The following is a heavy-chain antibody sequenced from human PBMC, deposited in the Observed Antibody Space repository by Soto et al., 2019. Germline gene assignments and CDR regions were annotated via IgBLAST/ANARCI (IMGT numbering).Heavy chain of an antibody. CDR1: GFTFSSYS. D-gene: IGHD3-3*01. J-gene: IGHJ6*02. CDR2: ISSSSSTI. Sequence: PGGSLRLSCAASGFTFSSYSMNWVRQAPGKGLEWVSYISSSSSTIYYADSVKGRFTISRDNAKNSLYLQMNSLRDEDTAVYYCAREYYDFWTGYYTSTSNYYGMDVWGQGTKVTVYS. CDR3: AREYYDFWTGYYTSTSNYYGMDV. V-gene: IGHV3-48*02.